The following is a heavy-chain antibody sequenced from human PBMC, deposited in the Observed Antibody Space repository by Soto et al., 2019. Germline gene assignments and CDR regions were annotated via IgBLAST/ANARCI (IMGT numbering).Heavy chain of an antibody. D-gene: IGHD6-6*01. Sequence: SETLSLTCTVSGGSISSGDYYWSWIRQPPGKGLEWIGYIYYSGSTYYNPSLKSRVTISVDTSKDQFSLKLSSVTAADTAVYYCARERPDGARLDPWGQGTLVTVSS. CDR3: ARERPDGARLDP. CDR2: IYYSGST. CDR1: GGSISSGDYY. J-gene: IGHJ5*02. V-gene: IGHV4-30-4*01.